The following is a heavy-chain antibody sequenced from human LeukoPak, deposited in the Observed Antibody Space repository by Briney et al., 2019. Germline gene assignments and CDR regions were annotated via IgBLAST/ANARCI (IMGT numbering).Heavy chain of an antibody. CDR3: ARDYRTDAFDI. D-gene: IGHD1-14*01. J-gene: IGHJ3*02. Sequence: SETLSLTCTAFGGSISSYYWSWIRQPPGKGLEWIGYIYYSGSTNYNPSLKSRVTISVDTSKNQFSLKLSSVTAADTAVYYCARDYRTDAFDIWGQGTMVTVSS. CDR1: GGSISSYY. CDR2: IYYSGST. V-gene: IGHV4-59*01.